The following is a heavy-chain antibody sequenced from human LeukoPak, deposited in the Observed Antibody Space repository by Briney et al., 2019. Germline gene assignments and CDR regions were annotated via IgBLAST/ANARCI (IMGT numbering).Heavy chain of an antibody. CDR2: ISSSGSTI. CDR1: GFTFSSYE. Sequence: GGSLRLSCAASGFTFSSYEMNWVRQAPGKGLEWVSYISSSGSTIYYADSVKGRLTISRDNAKNSLYLQMNSLRAEDTAVYYCARVSHSNGDPFDYWGQGTLVTVSS. J-gene: IGHJ4*02. D-gene: IGHD2-21*01. CDR3: ARVSHSNGDPFDY. V-gene: IGHV3-48*03.